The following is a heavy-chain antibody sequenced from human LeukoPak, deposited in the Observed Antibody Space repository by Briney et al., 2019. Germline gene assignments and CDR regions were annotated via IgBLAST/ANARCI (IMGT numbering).Heavy chain of an antibody. CDR3: AKDGLYCTGGSCYNLLNS. CDR1: GFFFSNSG. D-gene: IGHD2-15*01. V-gene: IGHV3-30*02. CDR2: LPYDGNNE. Sequence: PGGLLRLSCAATGFFFSNSGMHELRQAPGKRMEWVAILPYDGNNEYYADSVKGRFTASRDNSENTLYLQMNSLRSEDTAVYYCAKDGLYCTGGSCYNLLNSWGQGTLVIVSS. J-gene: IGHJ4*02.